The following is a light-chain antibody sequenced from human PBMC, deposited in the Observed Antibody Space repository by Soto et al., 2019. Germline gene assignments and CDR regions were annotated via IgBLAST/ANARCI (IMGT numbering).Light chain of an antibody. CDR2: EVS. J-gene: IGLJ3*02. Sequence: QSALPQPPSASGSPGQSVTISCTGTSSDVGGYNYVSWYQQHPGKAPKLMIYEVSKRPSGVPDRFSGSKSGNTASLTVSGLQAEDEADYYCSSYAGSNKGVFGGGTKVTVL. CDR1: SSDVGGYNY. CDR3: SSYAGSNKGV. V-gene: IGLV2-8*01.